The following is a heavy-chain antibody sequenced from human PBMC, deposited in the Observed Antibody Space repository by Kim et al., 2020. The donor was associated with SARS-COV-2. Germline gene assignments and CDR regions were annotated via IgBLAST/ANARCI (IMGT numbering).Heavy chain of an antibody. CDR2: IKSKTDGGTT. V-gene: IGHV3-15*01. D-gene: IGHD2-15*01. J-gene: IGHJ4*02. CDR3: TTDRYYSGGSRVDY. CDR1: GFTFSNAW. Sequence: GGSLRLSCAASGFTFSNAWMSWVRQAPGKGLEWVGRIKSKTDGGTTDYAAPVKGRFTISRDDSKNTLYLQMNSLKTEDTAVYYCTTDRYYSGGSRVDYWGQGTLVTVSS.